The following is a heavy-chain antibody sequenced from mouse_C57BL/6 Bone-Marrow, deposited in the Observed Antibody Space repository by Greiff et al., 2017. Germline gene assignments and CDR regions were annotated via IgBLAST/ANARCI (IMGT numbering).Heavy chain of an antibody. V-gene: IGHV1-82*01. J-gene: IGHJ3*01. Sequence: QVQLKESGPELVKPGASVKISCKASGYAFSSPWMNWVKQRPGKGLEWIGRIYPGDGDTNYNGTFKGKATLTADKSSSTAYMQLSSLTSADSAVYFCAYLLWLRRAWFAYWGQGTLVTVSA. CDR2: IYPGDGDT. D-gene: IGHD2-2*01. CDR3: AYLLWLRRAWFAY. CDR1: GYAFSSPW.